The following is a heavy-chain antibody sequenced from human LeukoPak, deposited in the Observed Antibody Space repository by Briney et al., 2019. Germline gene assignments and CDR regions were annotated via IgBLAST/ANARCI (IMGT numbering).Heavy chain of an antibody. CDR3: ARFVKGYSGYDGAFDI. CDR1: GGSISSYY. CDR2: IYYSGST. J-gene: IGHJ3*02. Sequence: SETLSLTCTVSGGSISSYYWSWIRQPPGKGLEWIGYIYYSGSTNYNPSLKSRVTISVDTSKNQFSLKLSSVTAADTAVYYCARFVKGYSGYDGAFDIWGQGTMVTVSS. V-gene: IGHV4-59*01. D-gene: IGHD5-12*01.